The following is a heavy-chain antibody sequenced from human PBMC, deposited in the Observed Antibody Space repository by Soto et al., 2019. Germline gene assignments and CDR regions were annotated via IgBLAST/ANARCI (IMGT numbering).Heavy chain of an antibody. CDR1: GGSISSYY. CDR2: IYTSGST. CDR3: ARETGSYYDSSGYRIDY. V-gene: IGHV4-4*07. Sequence: SETLSLTCTVSGGSISSYYWSWIRQPAGKGLEWIGRIYTSGSTNYNPSLKSRVTMSVDTSKNQFSLKLSSVTAADTAVYYCARETGSYYDSSGYRIDYWGQGTLVTVSS. J-gene: IGHJ4*02. D-gene: IGHD3-22*01.